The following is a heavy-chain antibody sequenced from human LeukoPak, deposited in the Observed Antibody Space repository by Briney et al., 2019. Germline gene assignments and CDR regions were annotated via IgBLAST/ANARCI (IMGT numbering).Heavy chain of an antibody. J-gene: IGHJ4*02. CDR2: IKSKTDGGTT. Sequence: GGSLRLSCAASGLTFSNAWMSWVRQAPGKGLEWVGRIKSKTDGGTTDYAAPVKGRFTISRDDSKNTLYLQMNSLKTEDTAVYYCTTGQGSYYNPTPDYWGQGTLVTVSS. CDR1: GLTFSNAW. CDR3: TTGQGSYYNPTPDY. D-gene: IGHD3-10*01. V-gene: IGHV3-15*01.